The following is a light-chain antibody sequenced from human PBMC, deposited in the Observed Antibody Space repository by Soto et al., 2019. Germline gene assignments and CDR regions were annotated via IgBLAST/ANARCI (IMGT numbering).Light chain of an antibody. V-gene: IGKV3-20*01. CDR3: QQYNNWPPWT. CDR1: QSVTSNY. Sequence: TQSPPTVSVSPGERATLSCRAIQSVTSNYLAWYQQKPGQAPRLLIYGVSSRATGVPDRFSGSGSGTDFTLTISRLEPEDFAVYYCQQYNNWPPWTFGQGTKVDIK. J-gene: IGKJ1*01. CDR2: GVS.